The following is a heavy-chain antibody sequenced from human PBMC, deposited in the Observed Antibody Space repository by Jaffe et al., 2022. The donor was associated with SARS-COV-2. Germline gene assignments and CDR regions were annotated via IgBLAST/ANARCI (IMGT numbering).Heavy chain of an antibody. CDR3: ARSLGLRYGMDV. J-gene: IGHJ6*02. D-gene: IGHD3-10*01. CDR1: GGSISSYY. Sequence: QVQLQESGPGLVKPSETLSLTCTVSGGSISSYYWSWIRQPPGKGLEWIGYIYYSGSTNYNPSLKSRVTISVDTSKNQFSLKLSSVTAADTAVYYCARSLGLRYGMDVWGQGTTVTVSS. CDR2: IYYSGST. V-gene: IGHV4-59*01.